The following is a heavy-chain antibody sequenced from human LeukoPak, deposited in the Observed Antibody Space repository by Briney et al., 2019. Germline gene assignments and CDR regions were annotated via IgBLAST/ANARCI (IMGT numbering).Heavy chain of an antibody. CDR2: INPNSRAT. D-gene: IGHD4-17*01. V-gene: IGHV1-2*02. CDR1: GYIFTGYY. J-gene: IGHJ4*02. CDR3: ARAWGTTVTTFFDY. Sequence: ASVKVSCKASGYIFTGYYMHWVRQAPGQGLEWMGWINPNSRATNYAQKFQGRVTMTRDTSISTAYMELSRLRSDDTAVYYCARAWGTTVTTFFDYWGQGTLVTVSS.